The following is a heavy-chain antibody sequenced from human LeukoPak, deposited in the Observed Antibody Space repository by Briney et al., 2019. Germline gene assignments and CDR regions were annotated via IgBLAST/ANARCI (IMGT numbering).Heavy chain of an antibody. V-gene: IGHV3-20*04. D-gene: IGHD4-17*01. CDR1: GFTFDDYG. CDR2: INWNGGST. Sequence: GGSLRLSCAASGFTFDDYGMSWVRQAPGKGLEWVSGINWNGGSTGYADSVKGRFTISRDNAKNSLYLQMNSLRAEDTALYYCARVSQNPHSGDYEDGYFDYWGQGTLVTVSS. CDR3: ARVSQNPHSGDYEDGYFDY. J-gene: IGHJ4*02.